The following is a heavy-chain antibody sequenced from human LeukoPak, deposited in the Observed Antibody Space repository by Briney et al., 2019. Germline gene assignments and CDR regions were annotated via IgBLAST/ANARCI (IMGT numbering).Heavy chain of an antibody. CDR1: GFTFSSYA. V-gene: IGHV3-23*01. Sequence: GGSLRLSCAASGFTFSSYALSWVRQAPGKGLKWVSGISGSGGSTHYADSMKGRFTISRDNSKNTLYLQMNSLRAEDTAIYYCAKIFNGDSLVAFDIWGQGTMVTVSS. CDR3: AKIFNGDSLVAFDI. D-gene: IGHD4-17*01. CDR2: ISGSGGST. J-gene: IGHJ3*02.